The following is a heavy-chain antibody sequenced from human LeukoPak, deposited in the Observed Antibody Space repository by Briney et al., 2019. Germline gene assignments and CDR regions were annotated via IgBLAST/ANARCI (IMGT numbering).Heavy chain of an antibody. CDR3: ARIRCGHTDDRCYNY. D-gene: IGHD2-8*01. Sequence: SETLSLTCAVYGGSFSGYYWSWIRQSPEKGLEWIGEINHSGGTNYNPSLKSRATISVDTSENRISLRVTSVTAADTAVYYCARIRCGHTDDRCYNYWGQGTMVTVSS. J-gene: IGHJ4*02. V-gene: IGHV4-34*01. CDR2: INHSGGT. CDR1: GGSFSGYY.